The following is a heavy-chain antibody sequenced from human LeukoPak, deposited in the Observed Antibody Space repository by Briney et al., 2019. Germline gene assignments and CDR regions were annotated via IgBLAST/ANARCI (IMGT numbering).Heavy chain of an antibody. CDR1: GVTFTNYA. V-gene: IGHV3-23*01. CDR2: ISISGDST. Sequence: GGSLRLSCAASGVTFTNYAMTWVRQAPGKGLEWVSGISISGDSTDYADSVKGRFTISRDNSKNTLYLQMNSLRAEDTAVYYRAKVPAGNKVEYWGQGTLVTVSS. J-gene: IGHJ4*02. CDR3: AKVPAGNKVEY. D-gene: IGHD6-19*01.